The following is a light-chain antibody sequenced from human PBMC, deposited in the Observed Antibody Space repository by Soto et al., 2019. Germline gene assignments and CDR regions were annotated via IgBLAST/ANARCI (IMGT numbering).Light chain of an antibody. CDR2: AAS. J-gene: IGKJ5*01. Sequence: DIQMTQSPSSLSASVGDRVTITCRASQSISSYLNWYQQKPGKAPKLLIYAASSLQCGVPSRFSGSESGTDFTLTISSLQPEDFATYYCQQSYSTPSITFGQGTRLEIK. V-gene: IGKV1-39*01. CDR1: QSISSY. CDR3: QQSYSTPSIT.